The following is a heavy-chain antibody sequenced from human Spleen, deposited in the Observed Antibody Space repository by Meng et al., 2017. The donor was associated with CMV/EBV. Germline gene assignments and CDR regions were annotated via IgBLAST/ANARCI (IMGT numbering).Heavy chain of an antibody. CDR3: AREKTDNYYYYYGMDV. V-gene: IGHV4-59*12. CDR1: GGSISTYY. J-gene: IGHJ6*02. Sequence: GSLRLSCSVSGGSISTYYWTWIRQPPGKGLEWIGYIYYSGSTKYNPSLKSRVTMSIDTSKNQFSLSLSSMTAADTAVYYCAREKTDNYYYYYGMDVWGQGTTVTVSS. D-gene: IGHD1-1*01. CDR2: IYYSGST.